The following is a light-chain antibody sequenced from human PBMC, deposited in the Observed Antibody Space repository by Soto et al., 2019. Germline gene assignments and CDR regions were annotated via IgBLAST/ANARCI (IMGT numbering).Light chain of an antibody. CDR1: QRFDINY. Sequence: EMVLTQSPGTLSLSQGDTPTLPCRATQRFDINYLVWYQQKPGQAPRLLIYATSSRATGIPDRFSGSGSGTDFTLTISRLEPEDFAVYYCQQSGPSTGFTFGPGTKVDI. CDR3: QQSGPSTGFT. V-gene: IGKV3-20*01. J-gene: IGKJ3*01. CDR2: ATS.